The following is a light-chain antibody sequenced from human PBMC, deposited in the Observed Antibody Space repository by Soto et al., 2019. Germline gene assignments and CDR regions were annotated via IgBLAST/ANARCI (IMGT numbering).Light chain of an antibody. V-gene: IGKV1-39*01. CDR3: QQSSITPYS. CDR1: QNIRTY. CDR2: AAY. Sequence: DIQMTQSPSSLSASVGDRVTITCRASQNIRTYLNWYQQTPGKATKLLIYAAYSLQTGVPSRFSGSGSGTDFTLTISSLQPEDSATYYCQQSSITPYSFGQGTKLEIK. J-gene: IGKJ2*03.